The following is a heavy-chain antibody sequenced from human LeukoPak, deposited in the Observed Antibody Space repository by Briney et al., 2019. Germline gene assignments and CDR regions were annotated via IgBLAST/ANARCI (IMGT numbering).Heavy chain of an antibody. V-gene: IGHV3-21*01. Sequence: GGSLRLSCAASGFTFRGYNLNWVRQAPGKGLEWVSGISSSSSYIYYADSVKGRFTISRDNAKNLLYLQMNSLRDEVTAVYYCARAPPVGATNYFEYWGQGTLVTVSS. CDR3: ARAPPVGATNYFEY. J-gene: IGHJ4*02. CDR2: ISSSSSYI. D-gene: IGHD1-26*01. CDR1: GFTFRGYN.